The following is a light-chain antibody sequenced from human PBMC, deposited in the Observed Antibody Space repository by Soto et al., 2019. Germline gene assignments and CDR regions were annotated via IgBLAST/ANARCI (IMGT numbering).Light chain of an antibody. Sequence: DIQMTQSPSSLSASVGDRVTITCRASQSISSYLNWYQQKPGKAPKLLIYATSSLQSGVPSRFSGSGSGTDFTLTINSLQPEDFATYYCQQSYSTPQVTFGGGTRLEIK. CDR2: ATS. CDR3: QQSYSTPQVT. CDR1: QSISSY. V-gene: IGKV1-39*01. J-gene: IGKJ5*01.